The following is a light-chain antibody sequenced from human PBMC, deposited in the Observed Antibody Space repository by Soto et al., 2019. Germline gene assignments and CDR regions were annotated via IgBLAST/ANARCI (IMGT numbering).Light chain of an antibody. CDR1: QSVSNN. J-gene: IGKJ5*01. Sequence: SPGTLSESPGETATLSCRASQSVSNNVAWYQQKPGQAPRLLILGASTRATGIPARFSGSGSGTEFTLSISSLQSEDFAVYYCKQYKEWPPFTFGQGIRLEIK. CDR2: GAS. V-gene: IGKV3-15*01. CDR3: KQYKEWPPFT.